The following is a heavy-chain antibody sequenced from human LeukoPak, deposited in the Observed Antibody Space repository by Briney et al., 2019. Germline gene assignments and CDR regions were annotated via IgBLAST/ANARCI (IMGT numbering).Heavy chain of an antibody. CDR1: GFTFDDYA. CDR2: ISWDGGST. V-gene: IGHV3-43D*03. Sequence: GGSLRLSCAASGFTFDDYAMHWVRQAPGKGLEWVSLISWDGGSTYYADSVKGRFTISRDNSKNSLYPQMNSLRAEDTALYYCAKDIAAVAGTTSNFQHWGQGTLVTVSS. J-gene: IGHJ1*01. CDR3: AKDIAAVAGTTSNFQH. D-gene: IGHD6-19*01.